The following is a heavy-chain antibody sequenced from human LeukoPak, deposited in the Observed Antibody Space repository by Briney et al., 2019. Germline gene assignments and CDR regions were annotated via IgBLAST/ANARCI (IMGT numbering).Heavy chain of an antibody. J-gene: IGHJ2*01. CDR1: GFTFSSYS. V-gene: IGHV3-7*04. Sequence: PGGSLRLSCAASGFTFSSYSLNWVRQAPGKGLEWVADINEGGEEEHYMDSVKGRFTIFRDNAQNSLHLQMNSLRAEDTAVYYCARPGRLWSFDVWGRGVLVTVSS. D-gene: IGHD2-8*02. CDR2: INEGGEEE. CDR3: ARPGRLWSFDV.